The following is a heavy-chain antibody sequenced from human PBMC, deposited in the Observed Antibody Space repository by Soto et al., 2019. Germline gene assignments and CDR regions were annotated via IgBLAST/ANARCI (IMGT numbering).Heavy chain of an antibody. CDR2: IYYSGST. CDR1: DGSISSDEFY. J-gene: IGHJ3*02. V-gene: IGHV4-30-4*01. Sequence: QVQLQESGPGLVKPSQTLSLACTVSDGSISSDEFYWSWIRQPPGKGLEWIGNIYYSGSTYYNPSLKSRVTMSIDTSKNQFSLKLSSVTAADTAVYYCARYDDNRVYDAFDIWGQGTMVIVSS. D-gene: IGHD3-22*01. CDR3: ARYDDNRVYDAFDI.